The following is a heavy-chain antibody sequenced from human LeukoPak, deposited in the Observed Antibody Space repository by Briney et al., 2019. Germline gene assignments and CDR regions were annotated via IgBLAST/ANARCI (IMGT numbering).Heavy chain of an antibody. CDR2: ITNTGGTT. Sequence: GGSLRLSCAASGFTFNNYAMRWFRQAPGKGLEWVSAITNTGGTTYYADSVKGRFTISRDNAKNSLYLQMNSLRAEDTAVYYCARDYGMGAISYYYYGMDVWGQGTTVTVSS. V-gene: IGHV3-21*01. CDR1: GFTFNNYA. J-gene: IGHJ6*02. D-gene: IGHD1-26*01. CDR3: ARDYGMGAISYYYYGMDV.